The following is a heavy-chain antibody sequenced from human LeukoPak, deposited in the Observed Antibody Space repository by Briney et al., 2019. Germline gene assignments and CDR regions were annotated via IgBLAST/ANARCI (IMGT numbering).Heavy chain of an antibody. J-gene: IGHJ4*02. D-gene: IGHD3-22*01. Sequence: GGSLRLSCAASGFTFSSYWMSWVRQAPGKGLEGGANIKQDGREKYHMDSVKGRFTISRDNAENSLFLQMNSLRAEDTAVYYCAREHPYYYDSSGTALMAEIKYYFDYWGQGTLVTVSS. V-gene: IGHV3-7*01. CDR1: GFTFSSYW. CDR3: AREHPYYYDSSGTALMAEIKYYFDY. CDR2: IKQDGREK.